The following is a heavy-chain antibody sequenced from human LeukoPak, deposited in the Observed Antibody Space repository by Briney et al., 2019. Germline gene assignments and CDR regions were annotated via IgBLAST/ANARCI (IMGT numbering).Heavy chain of an antibody. CDR1: GYTFTGYY. J-gene: IGHJ5*02. CDR2: INPNSGGT. CDR3: ARDRRWLRLGWFDP. D-gene: IGHD5-12*01. Sequence: GASVKVSSKASGYTFTGYYMHWVRQAPGQGLEWMGWINPNSGGTNYAQKFQGRVTMTRDTSISTAYMELSRLRSDDTAVYYCARDRRWLRLGWFDPWGQGTLVTVSS. V-gene: IGHV1-2*02.